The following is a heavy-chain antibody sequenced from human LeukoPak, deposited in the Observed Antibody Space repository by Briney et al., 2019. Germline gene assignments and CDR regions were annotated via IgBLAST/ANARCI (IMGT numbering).Heavy chain of an antibody. CDR2: IYYSGST. CDR1: GGSINSSSYY. V-gene: IGHV4-39*01. Sequence: SETLSLTCTVSGGSINSSSYYWGWIRQPPGKGLEWIGSIYYSGSTYYNPSLKSRVTISVDTSKNQFSLKLSSVTAADTAVYYCARHRSTTVTTGFGYWGQGTLVTVSS. CDR3: ARHRSTTVTTGFGY. D-gene: IGHD4-17*01. J-gene: IGHJ4*02.